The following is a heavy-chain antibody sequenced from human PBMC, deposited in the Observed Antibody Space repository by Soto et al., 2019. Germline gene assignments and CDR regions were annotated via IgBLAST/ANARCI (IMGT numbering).Heavy chain of an antibody. J-gene: IGHJ4*02. CDR1: GFTVSSHY. Sequence: EVQLVETGGGLIQPGGSLRLSCAASGFTVSSHYMSWVRQAPGKGLEWVSVIYSGGSTYYADSVKGRFTISRDNSKNTLYLQMNSLRAEDTAVYYCARGVSVARTDYWGQGTLVTVSS. V-gene: IGHV3-53*02. CDR3: ARGVSVARTDY. D-gene: IGHD2-15*01. CDR2: IYSGGST.